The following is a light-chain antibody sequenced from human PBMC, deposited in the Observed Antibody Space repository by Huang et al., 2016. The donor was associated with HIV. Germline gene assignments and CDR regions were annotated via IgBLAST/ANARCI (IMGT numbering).Light chain of an antibody. V-gene: IGKV4-1*01. Sequence: DVVMTQSPESLSVSPGERATINCRSSQSLLYGLNNQNYLAWFQQKPGRPPKLLIYWASRRESGVPDQFSGSCSGTDFTLTINHLQPEDVAHYYCQQYYKIPQTFGQGTTVEIK. CDR3: QQYYKIPQT. J-gene: IGKJ1*01. CDR2: WAS. CDR1: QSLLYGLNNQNY.